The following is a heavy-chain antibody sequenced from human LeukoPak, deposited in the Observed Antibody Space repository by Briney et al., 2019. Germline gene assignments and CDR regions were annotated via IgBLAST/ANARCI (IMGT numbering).Heavy chain of an antibody. CDR2: ISSSGSTI. D-gene: IGHD3-10*01. Sequence: GGSLRLSCVASGFSFSSYEINWVRQAPGKGLEWVSYISSSGSTIYYADSVKGRFTISRDNAKNSLYLQMNSLRAEDTAVYYCAKDQDLYYYGSGSYTDYWGQGTLVTVSS. J-gene: IGHJ4*02. CDR1: GFSFSSYE. CDR3: AKDQDLYYYGSGSYTDY. V-gene: IGHV3-48*03.